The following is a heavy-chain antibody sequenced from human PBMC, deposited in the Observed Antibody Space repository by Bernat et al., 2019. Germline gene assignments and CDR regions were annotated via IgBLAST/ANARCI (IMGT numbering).Heavy chain of an antibody. Sequence: QLQLQESGPGLVKPSETLSLTCTVSGGSISSSSYYWGWFRQPPGKGLEWIGSIYYSGSTYYNPSLKSRVTISVDTSKNQFSLKLSSVTAADTAVYYCASLGYCSSTSCYAGNMHDAFDIWGQGTMVTVSS. CDR1: GGSISSSSYY. V-gene: IGHV4-39*01. CDR2: IYYSGST. J-gene: IGHJ3*02. CDR3: ASLGYCSSTSCYAGNMHDAFDI. D-gene: IGHD2-2*01.